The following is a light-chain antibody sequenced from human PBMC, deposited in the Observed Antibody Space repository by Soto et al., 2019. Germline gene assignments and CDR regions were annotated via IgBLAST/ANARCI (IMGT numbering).Light chain of an antibody. J-gene: IGKJ4*01. CDR2: AAS. CDR1: QGIGNY. CDR3: QKSDHAPLT. V-gene: IGKV1-27*01. Sequence: DIQMTQSPSSLSASVGDRVTITCRASQGIGNYLAWYQQRPGKVPKLLIYAASTLQSGVPSRFSGSGSGPAFTLTISSLQPEDVATYYCQKSDHAPLTFGGGTKVEIK.